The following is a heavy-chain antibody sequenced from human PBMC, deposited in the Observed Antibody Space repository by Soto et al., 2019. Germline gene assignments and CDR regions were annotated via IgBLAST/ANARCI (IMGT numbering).Heavy chain of an antibody. V-gene: IGHV4-61*01. CDR2: IYYSGST. D-gene: IGHD3-22*01. Sequence: PAETLSLTCTVSGGSIRSDNYYWSWIRKPPGKGLEWIGYIYYSGSTNYNPSLKSRVTISVDTSKNQFSLKLSSVTAADTAVYYCARQHYYDSSGYDTWNWGQGTLVTVSS. CDR3: ARQHYYDSSGYDTWN. J-gene: IGHJ4*02. CDR1: GGSIRSDNYY.